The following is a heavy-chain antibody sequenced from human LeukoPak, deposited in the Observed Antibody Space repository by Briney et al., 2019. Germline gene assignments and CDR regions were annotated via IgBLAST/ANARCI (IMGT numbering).Heavy chain of an antibody. CDR1: GYTFTGYY. J-gene: IGHJ6*02. CDR2: INPNSGGT. V-gene: IGHV1-2*02. Sequence: ASVKVSFKASGYTFTGYYMHWVRQAPGQGLEWMGWINPNSGGTNYAQKFQGRVTMTRDTSISTAYMELSRLRSDDTAVYYCALDYYDSSGYYGEDVWGQGTTVTVSS. D-gene: IGHD3-22*01. CDR3: ALDYYDSSGYYGEDV.